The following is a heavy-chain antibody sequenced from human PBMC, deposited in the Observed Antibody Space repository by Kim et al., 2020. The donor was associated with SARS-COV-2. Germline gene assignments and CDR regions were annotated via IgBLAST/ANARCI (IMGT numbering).Heavy chain of an antibody. J-gene: IGHJ3*02. V-gene: IGHV3-21*01. CDR3: ARDPTLSSSSGAFDI. CDR1: GFTFSSYS. D-gene: IGHD6-6*01. CDR2: ISSSSSYI. Sequence: GGSLRLSCAASGFTFSSYSMNWVRQAPGKGLEWVSSISSSSSYIYYADSVKGRFTISRDNAKNSLYLQMNSLRAEDTAVYYCARDPTLSSSSGAFDIWGQGTMVTVSS.